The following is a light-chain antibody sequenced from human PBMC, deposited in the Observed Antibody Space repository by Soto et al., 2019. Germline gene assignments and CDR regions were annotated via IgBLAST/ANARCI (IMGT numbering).Light chain of an antibody. Sequence: QSVLTQPASVSGSHGQSITIPCTGTSGDVGSYNLVSWYQQHPGKAPKLLIYEVTERPSGVSNRFSGSKSGNTASLTISGLQPDDEADYYCCSYAGNSEVFGTGTKVTVL. V-gene: IGLV2-23*02. CDR3: CSYAGNSEV. CDR1: SGDVGSYNL. CDR2: EVT. J-gene: IGLJ1*01.